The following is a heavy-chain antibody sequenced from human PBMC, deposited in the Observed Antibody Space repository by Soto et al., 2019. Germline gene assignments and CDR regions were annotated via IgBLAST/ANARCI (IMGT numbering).Heavy chain of an antibody. CDR1: GFTVSRNY. Sequence: EVQLVESGGGLVQPGGSLRLSCAASGFTVSRNYMNWVRQAPGKGLEWVSVLYSGGSSYYADSVKGRFTISRDNSKNMVYLQMNSLRTEDTAVYYCARDARWLRFVFDFWGQGTQVTVSS. D-gene: IGHD5-12*01. J-gene: IGHJ3*01. CDR3: ARDARWLRFVFDF. V-gene: IGHV3-53*04. CDR2: LYSGGSS.